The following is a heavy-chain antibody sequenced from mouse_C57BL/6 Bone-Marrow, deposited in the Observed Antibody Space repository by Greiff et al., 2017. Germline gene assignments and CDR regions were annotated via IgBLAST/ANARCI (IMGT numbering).Heavy chain of an antibody. D-gene: IGHD4-1*01. V-gene: IGHV1-64*01. CDR3: ARCWGYWYFGV. J-gene: IGHJ1*03. CDR2: IHPNSGST. Sequence: QVQLQQPGAELVKPGASVKLSCKASGYTFTSYWMHWVKQRPGQGLEWIGMIHPNSGSTNYNEKFKSKATLTVDKSSSTAYMQLSSLTSEDAAVYYCARCWGYWYFGVWGTGTTVTVSS. CDR1: GYTFTSYW.